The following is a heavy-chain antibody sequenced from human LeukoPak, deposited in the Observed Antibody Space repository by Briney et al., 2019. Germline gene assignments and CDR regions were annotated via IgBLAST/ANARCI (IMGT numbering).Heavy chain of an antibody. J-gene: IGHJ5*02. CDR3: AREDGYYYDSSGYSNWFDP. CDR2: ISNEGSNK. CDR1: GFTFSSYD. V-gene: IGHV3-30-3*01. D-gene: IGHD3-22*01. Sequence: GGSLRLSCAASGFTFSSYDMYWVRQAPGKGLEWVAVISNEGSNKYYADSVKGRFTISRDNSKNTLYLQMNSLRPEDTAVYYCAREDGYYYDSSGYSNWFDPWGQGTLVTVSS.